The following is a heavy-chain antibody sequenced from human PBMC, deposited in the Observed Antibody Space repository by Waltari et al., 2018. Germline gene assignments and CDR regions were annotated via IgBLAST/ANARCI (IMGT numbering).Heavy chain of an antibody. J-gene: IGHJ5*02. CDR2: INPSGDST. CDR3: ARDNSDGGNPVFWWFDP. V-gene: IGHV1-46*01. CDR1: GFTFSNYY. Sequence: QVQLVQSGAEVKKPGASVKVSCKASGFTFSNYYIHWVRQAPGQGLEWMGIINPSGDSTGYAQKFQGRVTMTRDTSTSTLYMELSSLRSEDTAVYYCARDNSDGGNPVFWWFDPWGQGTLVTVSS. D-gene: IGHD2-15*01.